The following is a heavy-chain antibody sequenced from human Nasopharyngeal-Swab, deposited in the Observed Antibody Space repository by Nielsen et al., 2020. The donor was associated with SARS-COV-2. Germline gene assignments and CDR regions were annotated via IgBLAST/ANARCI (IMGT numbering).Heavy chain of an antibody. V-gene: IGHV5-51*01. Sequence: GESLKISCLASGYSFVNHWIGWVRQKPGKGLEWMGMVYPGNSEIAYSPSFQGQVTISADKSITTAYLQWNSLRASDTAMYFCARRAARDGYNYEVDPWGQGTLVTVSS. J-gene: IGHJ5*02. CDR1: GYSFVNHW. CDR3: ARRAARDGYNYEVDP. CDR2: VYPGNSEI. D-gene: IGHD5-24*01.